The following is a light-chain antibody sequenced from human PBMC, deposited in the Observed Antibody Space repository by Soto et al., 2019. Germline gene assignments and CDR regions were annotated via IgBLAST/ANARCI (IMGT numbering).Light chain of an antibody. V-gene: IGLV2-14*01. CDR1: SSDVGGYNF. CDR3: SSFTGSNTLYV. CDR2: EVI. Sequence: QSALTQPASVSGSPGQSITISCTGTSSDVGGYNFVSWYQQHPGKAPKLMIYEVIHRPSGVSNRFSGSKSDNTASLTISGLQSEDEADYYCSSFTGSNTLYVFGTGTKLTVL. J-gene: IGLJ1*01.